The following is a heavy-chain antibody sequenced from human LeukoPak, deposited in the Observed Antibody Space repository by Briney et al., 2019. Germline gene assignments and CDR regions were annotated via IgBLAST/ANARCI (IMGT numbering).Heavy chain of an antibody. CDR3: AKPKGIYYYSRKAV. V-gene: IGHV3-23*01. CDR1: GFTFSSYD. CDR2: ISGSGGST. Sequence: PGGSLRLSCAASGFTFSSYDMSWVRQAPGKGLEWVSAISGSGGSTYYADSVKGRFTISRDNSKNTPYLQMNSLRAEDTAVYYCAKPKGIYYYSRKAVGGQGSSVTVS. D-gene: IGHD6-13*01. J-gene: IGHJ6*02.